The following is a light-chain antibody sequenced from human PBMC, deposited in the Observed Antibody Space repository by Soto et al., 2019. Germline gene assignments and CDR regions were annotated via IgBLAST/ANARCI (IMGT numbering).Light chain of an antibody. Sequence: DIQMTQSPSTLSASVGDRVTITCRASQSISSGLAWYQQKPGKAPKLLIYDVSSVESGVPSRFSGSGSGTEFTLTISSLQPDDFATYYCQQYNSYPWTFGQGNKVEIK. CDR3: QQYNSYPWT. CDR1: QSISSG. V-gene: IGKV1-5*01. CDR2: DVS. J-gene: IGKJ1*01.